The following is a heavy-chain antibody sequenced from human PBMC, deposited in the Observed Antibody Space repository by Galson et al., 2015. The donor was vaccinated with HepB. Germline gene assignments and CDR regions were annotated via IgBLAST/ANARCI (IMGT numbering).Heavy chain of an antibody. CDR1: GGSFSAYY. V-gene: IGHV4-34*01. CDR3: ARVTLPNSSFYTGAFSFDI. Sequence: SETLSLTCVVYGGSFSAYYWSWIRQPPGKGLEWIGEINHSGSTNYNPSLKSRVTISVDTSKNQFSLKLRSVTAADTAVYYCARVTLPNSSFYTGAFSFDIWGQGTMVTVSS. D-gene: IGHD2-2*02. CDR2: INHSGST. J-gene: IGHJ3*02.